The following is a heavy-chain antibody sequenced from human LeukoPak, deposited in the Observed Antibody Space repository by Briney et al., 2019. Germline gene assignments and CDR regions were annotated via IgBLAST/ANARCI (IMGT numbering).Heavy chain of an antibody. J-gene: IGHJ4*02. CDR2: INHSGST. CDR3: ARGLESDGGWLQLPAFDY. CDR1: GGSFSGYY. Sequence: SETLSLTCAVYGGSFSGYYWSWIRQPPGKGLEWIGEINHSGSTNYNPSLKSRVTISVDTSKNQFSLKLSSVTAADTAVYYCARGLESDGGWLQLPAFDYWGQGTLVTVSS. D-gene: IGHD5-24*01. V-gene: IGHV4-34*01.